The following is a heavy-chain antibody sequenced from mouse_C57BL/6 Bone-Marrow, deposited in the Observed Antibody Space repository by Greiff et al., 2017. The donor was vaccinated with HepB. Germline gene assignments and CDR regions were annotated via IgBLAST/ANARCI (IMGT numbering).Heavy chain of an antibody. V-gene: IGHV1-15*01. D-gene: IGHD1-1*01. CDR3: TLITTVVAVYYYAMDY. CDR1: GYTFTDYE. J-gene: IGHJ4*01. CDR2: IDPETGGT. Sequence: QVQLQQSGAELVRPGASVTLSCKASGYTFTDYEMHWVKQTPVHGLEWIGAIDPETGGTAYNQKFKGKAILTADKSSSTAYMELRSLTSEESAVYYSTLITTVVAVYYYAMDYWGQGTSVTVSS.